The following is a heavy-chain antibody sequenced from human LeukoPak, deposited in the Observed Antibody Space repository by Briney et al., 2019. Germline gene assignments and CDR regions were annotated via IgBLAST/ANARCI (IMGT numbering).Heavy chain of an antibody. D-gene: IGHD1-26*01. J-gene: IGHJ4*02. CDR2: IRYDGSNK. CDR1: GFTFSNYG. V-gene: IGHV3-30*02. CDR3: AKDSWEVGATAEIDY. Sequence: QPGGSLRLSCAASGFTFSNYGMHWVRQAPGKGLEWVAFIRYDGSNKYYSDSVKGRFTISRDNSKNTPYLQMNSLRTEDTAVYYCAKDSWEVGATAEIDYWGQGTLVTVSS.